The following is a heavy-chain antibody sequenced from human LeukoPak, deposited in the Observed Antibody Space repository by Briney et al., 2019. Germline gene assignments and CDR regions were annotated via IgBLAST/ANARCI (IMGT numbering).Heavy chain of an antibody. V-gene: IGHV4-30-4*01. J-gene: IGHJ5*02. D-gene: IGHD3-10*01. CDR1: GGSISSGDYY. CDR3: ARGEPTMVRGVVCWFDP. Sequence: PSQTLSLTCTVSGGSISSGDYYWSWIRQPPGKGLEWIGYIYYSGSTYYNPSLKSRVTISVDTSKNQFSLKLSSVTAADTAVYYCARGEPTMVRGVVCWFDPWGQGTLVTVSS. CDR2: IYYSGST.